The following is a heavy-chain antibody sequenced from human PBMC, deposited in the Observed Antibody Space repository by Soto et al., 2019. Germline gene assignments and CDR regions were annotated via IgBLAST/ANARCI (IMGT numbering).Heavy chain of an antibody. CDR2: IYYSGST. CDR1: GGSISSYY. CDR3: ASSSDYGDYYFDY. J-gene: IGHJ4*02. V-gene: IGHV4-59*08. D-gene: IGHD4-17*01. Sequence: PSETLSLTCTVSGGSISSYYWSWFRQPPGKGLEWIGYIYYSGSTNYNPSLKSRVTISVDTSKNQFSLELSSVTAADTAVYYCASSSDYGDYYFDYWGQGTLVTVSS.